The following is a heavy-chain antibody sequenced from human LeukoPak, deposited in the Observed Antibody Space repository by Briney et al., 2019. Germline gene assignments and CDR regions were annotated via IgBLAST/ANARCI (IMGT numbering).Heavy chain of an antibody. V-gene: IGHV3-7*01. CDR2: IKLDVSEK. Sequence: GGSLRPSCAASGFTFSSYWMTWVRQAPGKGLEGVANIKLDVSEKYYVDSVKGRFTISRDNAKNSLYLQMNSLRAEDTAVYYCARKGNAFDIWGQGTMVTVSS. J-gene: IGHJ3*02. CDR1: GFTFSSYW. CDR3: ARKGNAFDI.